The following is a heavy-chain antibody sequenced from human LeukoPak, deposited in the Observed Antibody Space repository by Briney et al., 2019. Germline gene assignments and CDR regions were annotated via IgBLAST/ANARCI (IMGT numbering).Heavy chain of an antibody. Sequence: SETLSLTCTVSGGSISSYYWSWIRQPPGKGPEWIGYIYYSGSTNYNPSLKSRVTISVDTSKSQFSLNLSSLTAADTAVYYCARGGDSKHLVNWGQGTLVTVSS. D-gene: IGHD3-3*02. V-gene: IGHV4-59*01. CDR2: IYYSGST. J-gene: IGHJ1*01. CDR3: ARGGDSKHLVN. CDR1: GGSISSYY.